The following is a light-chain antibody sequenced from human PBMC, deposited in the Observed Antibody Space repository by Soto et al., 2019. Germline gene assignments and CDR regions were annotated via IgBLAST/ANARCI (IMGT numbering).Light chain of an antibody. Sequence: QAVVTQEPSLTVSPGGTVTLTCDSSTGAVTSGLYPYWFQQKPGQAPRTLIYDTYNKHSWTPGRFSGSLLGGKAALTLSGAQPEDEADYYCLLSYSGVRVFGTGTKVTVL. CDR3: LLSYSGVRV. CDR2: DTY. J-gene: IGLJ1*01. CDR1: TGAVTSGLY. V-gene: IGLV7-46*01.